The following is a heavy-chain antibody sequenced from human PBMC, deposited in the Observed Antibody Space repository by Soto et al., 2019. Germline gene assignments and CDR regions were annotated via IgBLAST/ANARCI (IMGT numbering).Heavy chain of an antibody. CDR2: IIPILGIA. Sequence: QVQLVQSGAEVKKPGSSVKVSCKASGGTFSSYTISWVRQAPGQGLEWMGRIIPILGIANYAQKFQGRVTITADKSTSTAYMELSSLRSEDTAVYYCARTAARRLHFDYWGQGTLVTVSS. CDR3: ARTAARRLHFDY. J-gene: IGHJ4*02. V-gene: IGHV1-69*02. D-gene: IGHD5-12*01. CDR1: GGTFSSYT.